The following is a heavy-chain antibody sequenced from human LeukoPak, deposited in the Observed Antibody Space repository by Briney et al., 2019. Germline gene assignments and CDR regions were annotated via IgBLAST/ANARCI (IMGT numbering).Heavy chain of an antibody. CDR2: IYYSGST. CDR3: ARTVVTHDAFDI. V-gene: IGHV4-59*01. CDR1: GGSISSYY. D-gene: IGHD4-23*01. Sequence: SETLSLTCSVSGGSISSYYWSWIRQPPGKGLEWIGYIYYSGSTNYNPSLKSRVTISVDTSKNQFSLKLSSVTAADTAVYYCARTVVTHDAFDIWGQGTMVTVSS. J-gene: IGHJ3*02.